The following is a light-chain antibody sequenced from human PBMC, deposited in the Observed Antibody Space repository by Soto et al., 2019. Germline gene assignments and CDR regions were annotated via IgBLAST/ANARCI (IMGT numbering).Light chain of an antibody. V-gene: IGLV2-14*01. CDR1: SSDVGGFNS. J-gene: IGLJ1*01. CDR3: SSFTSSPTYV. CDR2: EVS. Sequence: QSALTQPASVSGSPGQSITISCTGTSSDVGGFNSVSWYQQHPGKAPKLVIYEVSDRPSGVSNRFSGSKSGITASLTISGLQAEDEADYYCSSFTSSPTYVFGTGTKLTVL.